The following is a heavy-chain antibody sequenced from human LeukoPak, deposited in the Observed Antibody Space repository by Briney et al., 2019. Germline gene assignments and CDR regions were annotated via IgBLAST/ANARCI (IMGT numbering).Heavy chain of an antibody. V-gene: IGHV1-2*02. Sequence: ASVKVSCKTSGYTFTGYYMHWVRQAPGQGLEWMGWINPNTGGTNNAQTFQGRVTMTSDTSISTAYMELSRLRSDDTAMYYCARAPMIVVVFPPRLDFWGQGTLVTVSS. CDR1: GYTFTGYY. CDR2: INPNTGGT. J-gene: IGHJ4*02. D-gene: IGHD3-22*01. CDR3: ARAPMIVVVFPPRLDF.